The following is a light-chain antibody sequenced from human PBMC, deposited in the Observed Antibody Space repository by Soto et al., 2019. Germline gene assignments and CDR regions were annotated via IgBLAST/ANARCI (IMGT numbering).Light chain of an antibody. CDR2: KAS. CDR1: QVISSW. V-gene: IGKV1-12*01. Sequence: DIQMTQSPSSLSASVGDRVTITCRASQVISSWLVWYQQKPGNAPKLLIYKASTLQTGVPSRFSGSESGTEFTLTSSSLQPEDFATYYCKQASSFPFTFVGGPEVQIK. J-gene: IGKJ4*01. CDR3: KQASSFPFT.